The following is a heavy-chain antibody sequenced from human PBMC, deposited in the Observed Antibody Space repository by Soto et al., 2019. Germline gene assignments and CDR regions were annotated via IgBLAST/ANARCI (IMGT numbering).Heavy chain of an antibody. D-gene: IGHD5-12*01. J-gene: IGHJ2*01. CDR1: GFTFSTCG. CDR2: TSYHGNKE. CDR3: AKDIGYKGYGVWYLDL. V-gene: IGHV3-30*18. Sequence: QVQLVESGGGVVQPGRSLRLSCAASGFTFSTCGMHWVRQAPGKGLEWVALTSYHGNKEYYADSVKGRFTISRDNSKNPLYLQWNSLRAEDTAVYYCAKDIGYKGYGVWYLDLWGRGTLVTVS.